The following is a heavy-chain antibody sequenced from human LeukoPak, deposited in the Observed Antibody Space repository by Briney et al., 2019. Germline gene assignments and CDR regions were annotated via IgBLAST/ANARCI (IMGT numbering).Heavy chain of an antibody. J-gene: IGHJ4*02. D-gene: IGHD5-18*01. CDR2: ISYDGSNK. V-gene: IGHV3-30*18. CDR1: GFPFSSYW. Sequence: GGSLRLSCVASGFPFSSYWMTWVRQAPGKGLEWVAVISYDGSNKYYADSVKGRFTISRDNPKNTLYLHMNSLRAEDTAVYYCAKDPSWIQLWSHYYFDYWGQGTLVTVSS. CDR3: AKDPSWIQLWSHYYFDY.